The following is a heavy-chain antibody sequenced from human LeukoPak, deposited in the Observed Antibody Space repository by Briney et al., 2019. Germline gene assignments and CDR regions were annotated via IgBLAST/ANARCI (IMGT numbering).Heavy chain of an antibody. D-gene: IGHD3-22*01. J-gene: IGHJ3*02. V-gene: IGHV1-18*01. Sequence: ASVKVSCKASGYTFTSYGISWVRQAPGQGLEWMGWISAYNGNTNYAQKLQGRVTMTTDTSTSTAYMELSSLRSEDTAVYYCARVTYDSSEGAFDIWGQGTMVTVSS. CDR1: GYTFTSYG. CDR3: ARVTYDSSEGAFDI. CDR2: ISAYNGNT.